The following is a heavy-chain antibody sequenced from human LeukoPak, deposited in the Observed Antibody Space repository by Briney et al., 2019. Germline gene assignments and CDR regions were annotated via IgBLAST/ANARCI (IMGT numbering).Heavy chain of an antibody. J-gene: IGHJ4*02. Sequence: PSETLSLTCTVSGGSISSSSYYWGWIRQPPGKGLEWIGSIYYSGSTYYNPSLKSRVTISVDTSKNQFSLKLSSVTAADTAVYYCARERVDLVLPPTPNDFDYWGQGTLVTVSS. CDR3: ARERVDLVLPPTPNDFDY. CDR2: IYYSGST. D-gene: IGHD2-15*01. V-gene: IGHV4-39*02. CDR1: GGSISSSSYY.